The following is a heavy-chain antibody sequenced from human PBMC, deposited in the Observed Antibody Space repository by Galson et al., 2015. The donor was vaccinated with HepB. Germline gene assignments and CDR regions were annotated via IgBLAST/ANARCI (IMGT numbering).Heavy chain of an antibody. CDR3: ARGGMGGMDV. CDR1: GYTFTSND. J-gene: IGHJ6*02. Sequence: SVMVSCKASGYTFTSNDITWVRQAPGQGLEWMGWISPNNGNTNYAQKLRGRVTMTTDTFTSTAYVELRSLKSDDTAVYYCARGGMGGMDVWGQGTTVTVSS. CDR2: ISPNNGNT. D-gene: IGHD3-16*01. V-gene: IGHV1-18*04.